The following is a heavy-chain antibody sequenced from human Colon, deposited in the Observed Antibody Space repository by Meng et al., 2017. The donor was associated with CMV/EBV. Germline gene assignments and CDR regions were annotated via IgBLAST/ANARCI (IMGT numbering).Heavy chain of an antibody. CDR2: IYPQDGGT. Sequence: QVRALQSGTEVRTPGSSVQVSCKPSGEPFTANHLHWVRQAPGQGLEWMGWIYPQDGGTYFAQKFQDRVTLTRDTSITTAYMELSGLTSDDTAIYYCVRESWYFDFWGGGTLVTVSS. D-gene: IGHD6-13*01. V-gene: IGHV1-2*02. CDR3: VRESWYFDF. J-gene: IGHJ4*02. CDR1: GEPFTANH.